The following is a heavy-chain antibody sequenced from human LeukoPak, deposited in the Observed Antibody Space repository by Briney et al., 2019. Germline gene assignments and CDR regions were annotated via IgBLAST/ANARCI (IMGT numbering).Heavy chain of an antibody. Sequence: PGGSLRLSCAASGFTFSSYSMNWVRQAPGKGLEWVSSISSSSSYIYYADSVKGRFTISRDNSKNTLYLQMNSLRAEDTAVYYCARSSGSYGPFDYWGQGTLVTVSS. CDR2: ISSSSSYI. V-gene: IGHV3-21*01. D-gene: IGHD1-26*01. J-gene: IGHJ4*02. CDR1: GFTFSSYS. CDR3: ARSSGSYGPFDY.